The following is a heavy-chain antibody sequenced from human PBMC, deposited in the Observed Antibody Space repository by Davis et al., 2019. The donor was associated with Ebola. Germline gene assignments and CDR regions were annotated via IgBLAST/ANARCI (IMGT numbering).Heavy chain of an antibody. Sequence: SVKVSCKASGGTFSSYAISWVRQALGQGLEWMGGIIPIFGTANYAQKFQGRVTITADESTSTAYMELRSLTSGDTAVYYCARVPKRKGMDVWGQGTMVTVSS. CDR3: ARVPKRKGMDV. D-gene: IGHD1-1*01. CDR1: GGTFSSYA. V-gene: IGHV1-69*13. J-gene: IGHJ3*01. CDR2: IIPIFGTA.